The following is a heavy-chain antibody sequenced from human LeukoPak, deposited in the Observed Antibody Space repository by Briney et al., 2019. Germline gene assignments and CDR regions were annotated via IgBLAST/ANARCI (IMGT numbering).Heavy chain of an antibody. D-gene: IGHD7-27*01. V-gene: IGHV3-23*01. Sequence: GGSLRLSCAASGFTFRTYAMSWVRQAPGKGLEWVSTITTSDGNTYYADSVKGRFTVSRDNSKNTLYLQMNSLRAEDTAVYYCAKDGGLWVSAHWGDSWGRGTLVTVSS. CDR3: AKDGGLWVSAHWGDS. CDR2: ITTSDGNT. CDR1: GFTFRTYA. J-gene: IGHJ4*02.